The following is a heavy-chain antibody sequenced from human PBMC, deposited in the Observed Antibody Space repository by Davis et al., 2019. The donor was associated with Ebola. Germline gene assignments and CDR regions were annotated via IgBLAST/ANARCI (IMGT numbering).Heavy chain of an antibody. CDR1: GGSVNGTAYY. CDR3: ATFRVVVIADF. V-gene: IGHV4-39*07. CDR2: LFHNGIS. Sequence: PSETLSLTCAVSGGSVNGTAYYWGWIRQPPGKGLEWIGNLFHNGISYYNPSLKSRVSISIDTSKNQFSLTLNSVTAADSGVYNCATFRVVVIADFWGQGTQVTVSS. J-gene: IGHJ4*02. D-gene: IGHD3-22*01.